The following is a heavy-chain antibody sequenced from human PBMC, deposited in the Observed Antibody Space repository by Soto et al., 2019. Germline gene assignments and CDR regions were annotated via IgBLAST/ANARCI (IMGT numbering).Heavy chain of an antibody. CDR3: AHGSGWLFDY. CDR2: IYWDGNE. Sequence: QITLKESGPTLVKPTQTLTLTCTFTGFSLSSSHVAVGWIRQPPGKAPECLAFIYWDGNEHYSPSLRSRLTLTKDTSKNQLFLTMADMYPEDTATYFCAHGSGWLFDYWGQGTRVTVSS. D-gene: IGHD6-19*01. J-gene: IGHJ4*02. V-gene: IGHV2-5*02. CDR1: GFSLSSSHVA.